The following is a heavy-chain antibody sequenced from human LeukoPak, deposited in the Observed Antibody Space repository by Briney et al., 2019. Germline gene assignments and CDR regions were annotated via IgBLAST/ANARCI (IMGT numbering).Heavy chain of an antibody. CDR1: GFTFSSYW. J-gene: IGHJ4*02. V-gene: IGHV3-74*01. CDR2: INSDGSST. D-gene: IGHD4-17*01. Sequence: GGSLRLSCAASGFTFSSYWMHWVRQAPGKGLVWVSRINSDGSSTTYADSVKGRFTISRDNAKNTLYLQMNSLRAEDMAVYYCSRGKNGDSLFDYWGQGTLVTVSS. CDR3: SRGKNGDSLFDY.